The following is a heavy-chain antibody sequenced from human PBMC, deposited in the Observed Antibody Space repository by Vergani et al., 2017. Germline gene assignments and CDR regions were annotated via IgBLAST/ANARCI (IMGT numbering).Heavy chain of an antibody. V-gene: IGHV5-51*01. CDR2: IYPAYSDT. CDR1: EYSFGHYS. D-gene: IGHD1-1*01. J-gene: IGHJ4*02. CDR3: ARHTTYTDS. Sequence: VELVQSGPEMRKPGESLKLSCKCSEYSFGHYSIGWVRPMPGKGLEWMGIIYPAYSDTRYSPSFQGQVTISDDKSISTACLQWDSLKASDTALYYCARHTTYTDSGGKGTLVTVSS.